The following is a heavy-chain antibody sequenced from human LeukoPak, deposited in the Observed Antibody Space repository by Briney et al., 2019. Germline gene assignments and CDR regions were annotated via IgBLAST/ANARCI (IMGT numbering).Heavy chain of an antibody. V-gene: IGHV3-53*01. Sequence: GGSLRLSCAASGFTVSSNYMNWVRQAPGKGLEWVSIIYSGGSTYYADSVKGRFTISRDNSKNTLYLQMNSLRAEDTAVYYCARGTAAAGTRWFNPWGQGTLVTVSS. CDR1: GFTVSSNY. CDR2: IYSGGST. J-gene: IGHJ5*02. D-gene: IGHD6-13*01. CDR3: ARGTAAAGTRWFNP.